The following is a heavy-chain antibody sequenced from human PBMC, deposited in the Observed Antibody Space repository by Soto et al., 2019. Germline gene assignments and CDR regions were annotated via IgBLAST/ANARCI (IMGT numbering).Heavy chain of an antibody. Sequence: QVQLRASGPRLVKPSGTLSLTCAVSGSSITSSNWWTWVRQPPGKGLEWIGESYHSGSSNYNPSLKSRVTISVDKSKNQFFLKLTSVTAADTAVYYCARRYYYDSSGYYLGDWGQGTLVTVSS. D-gene: IGHD3-22*01. J-gene: IGHJ4*02. CDR2: SYHSGSS. V-gene: IGHV4-4*02. CDR1: GSSITSSNW. CDR3: ARRYYYDSSGYYLGD.